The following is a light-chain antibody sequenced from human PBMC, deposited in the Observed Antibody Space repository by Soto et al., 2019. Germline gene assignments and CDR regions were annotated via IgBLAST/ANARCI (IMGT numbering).Light chain of an antibody. J-gene: IGLJ2*01. CDR1: SSDVGSYNL. V-gene: IGLV2-23*02. CDR3: CSYAGSSSFVV. Sequence: QSALTQPASVSGSPGQSITISCTGSSSDVGSYNLVSWYQQHPGKAPKLIIYEVSERPSGVSNRFSGSKSGNTASLTISGLQAEDEADYHCCSYAGSSSFVVFGGGTKLTVL. CDR2: EVS.